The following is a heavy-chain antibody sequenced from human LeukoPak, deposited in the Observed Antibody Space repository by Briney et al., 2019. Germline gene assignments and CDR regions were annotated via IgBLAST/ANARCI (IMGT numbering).Heavy chain of an antibody. CDR1: GGSFSGYY. J-gene: IGHJ5*02. CDR3: ARGPRERWFGP. D-gene: IGHD1-1*01. CDR2: INHRGST. Sequence: SETLSLTCAVYGGSFSGYYWSWIRQPPGKGLEWIGEINHRGSTNYNPSLKSRVTISVDTSKNQFSLKLSSVTAADTAVYYCARGPRERWFGPWGQGTLVTVSS. V-gene: IGHV4-34*01.